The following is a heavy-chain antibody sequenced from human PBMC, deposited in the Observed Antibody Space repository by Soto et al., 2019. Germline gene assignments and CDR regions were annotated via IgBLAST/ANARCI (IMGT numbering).Heavy chain of an antibody. Sequence: SETLSLTCTVSGGSTSSSSYYWGWIRQPPGKGLEWIGSIYYSGSTYYNPSLKSRVTISVDTSKNQFSLKLSSVTAADTAVYYCARLRGGDGYYGSGSYLEYWGQGTLVTVSS. CDR3: ARLRGGDGYYGSGSYLEY. D-gene: IGHD3-10*01. J-gene: IGHJ4*02. V-gene: IGHV4-39*01. CDR2: IYYSGST. CDR1: GGSTSSSSYY.